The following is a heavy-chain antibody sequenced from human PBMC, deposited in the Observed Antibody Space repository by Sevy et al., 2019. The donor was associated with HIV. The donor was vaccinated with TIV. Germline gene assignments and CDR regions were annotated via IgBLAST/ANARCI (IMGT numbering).Heavy chain of an antibody. CDR2: IRHTGEDT. CDR3: AGTEVGDLWSWRGAVRGPWAGGPLFDY. CDR1: GVTFSNYA. J-gene: IGHJ4*02. Sequence: GGSLRLSSTSSGVTFSNYAMTWVRQTPGKGLEWVSSIRHTGEDTYFAVSVKGRFTSSGDNSENTLYLQLESLRGEETALYYCAGTEVGDLWSWRGAVRGPWAGGPLFDYWGQGTLVTVSS. D-gene: IGHD3-3*01. V-gene: IGHV3-23*01.